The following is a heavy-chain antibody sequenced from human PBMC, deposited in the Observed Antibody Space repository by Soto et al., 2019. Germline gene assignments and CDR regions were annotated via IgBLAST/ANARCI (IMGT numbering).Heavy chain of an antibody. CDR2: IIPIFGTA. CDR3: ARDGGRHSGGIDY. CDR1: GGTFSSYS. D-gene: IGHD1-26*01. V-gene: IGHV1-69*01. J-gene: IGHJ4*02. Sequence: QVQLVQSGAEVKKPGSSVKVSCKASGGTFSSYSINWVRQAPGQGLEWMGEIIPIFGTANYARKFQGRVTITADESTTTAYMELSSLRSEDTAVYYCARDGGRHSGGIDYWGQGTVVTVSS.